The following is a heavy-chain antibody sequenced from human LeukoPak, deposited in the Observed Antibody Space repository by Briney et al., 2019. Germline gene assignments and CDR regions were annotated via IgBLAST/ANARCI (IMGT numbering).Heavy chain of an antibody. J-gene: IGHJ4*02. CDR2: ISAYSGNT. V-gene: IGHV1-18*01. CDR3: ARPLGSGWYVGELDY. Sequence: ASVKVSCKASGYTFTSYGISWVRRAPGQGLEWMGWISAYSGNTNYAQKLQGRVTMTTDTSTSTAYIELRSLRSDGTAVYYCARPLGSGWYVGELDYWGQGTLVTVSS. CDR1: GYTFTSYG. D-gene: IGHD6-19*01.